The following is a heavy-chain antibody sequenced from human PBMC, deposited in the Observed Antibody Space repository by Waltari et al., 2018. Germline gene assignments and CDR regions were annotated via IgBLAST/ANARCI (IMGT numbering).Heavy chain of an antibody. CDR2: ISYKGAT. V-gene: IGHV4-39*01. D-gene: IGHD1-1*01. J-gene: IGHJ3*01. Sequence: QLQLQESGSGLVTPSATLSLTCSVSGGSITSTHHYWGWIRQPPGQGLEWIGTISYKGATYNSPSLRGRVTVSRDTSMNQLSLKLGSVTAADTAVYYCATYIGASVGTAAFDVWGQGTMVTVSS. CDR3: ATYIGASVGTAAFDV. CDR1: GGSITSTHHY.